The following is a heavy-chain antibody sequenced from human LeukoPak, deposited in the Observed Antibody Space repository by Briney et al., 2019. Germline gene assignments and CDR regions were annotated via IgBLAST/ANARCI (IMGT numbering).Heavy chain of an antibody. D-gene: IGHD2-2*01. CDR2: IYSGGTT. Sequence: PGGSLRLSCAASGFTVSSNYMSWVRQAPGEGLEWVSVIYSGGTTYYADSVKGRFTNSRDNSKSTLYLQMNSLRVEDTAVYYCARARGYCSSTSCFGGYYYGMDVWGQGTTVTVSS. J-gene: IGHJ6*02. CDR3: ARARGYCSSTSCFGGYYYGMDV. CDR1: GFTVSSNY. V-gene: IGHV3-66*01.